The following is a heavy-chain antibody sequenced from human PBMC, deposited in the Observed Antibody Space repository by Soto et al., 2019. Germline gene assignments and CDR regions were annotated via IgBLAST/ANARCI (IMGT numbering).Heavy chain of an antibody. V-gene: IGHV3-23*01. CDR2: IDSTGAGT. CDR3: ARDSITNGWGMDV. Sequence: GSLRLSCAASGFTFSKFAMTWARQAPGKGLEWVSAIDSTGAGTYYADSVKGRFTSSRDNAKNSLYLQMNSLRAEDTAVYYCARDSITNGWGMDVWGQGTTVTVSS. CDR1: GFTFSKFA. D-gene: IGHD5-12*01. J-gene: IGHJ6*02.